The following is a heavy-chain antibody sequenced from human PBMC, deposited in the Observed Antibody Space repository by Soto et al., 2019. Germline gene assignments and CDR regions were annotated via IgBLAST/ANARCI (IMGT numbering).Heavy chain of an antibody. J-gene: IGHJ2*01. CDR2: IYSGGTT. D-gene: IGHD3-10*01. CDR3: ARNLRRVGFGEYDL. CDR1: GFNVSRSY. Sequence: EVQLVESGGGLVQPGGSLRLSCAASGFNVSRSYMTWVRQAPGRGLEWISFIYSGGTTHYADSVRGRFTISRHNSENTLYLQMNSLRVQDTAVYYCARNLRRVGFGEYDLWGRGTLVTVSS. V-gene: IGHV3-53*04.